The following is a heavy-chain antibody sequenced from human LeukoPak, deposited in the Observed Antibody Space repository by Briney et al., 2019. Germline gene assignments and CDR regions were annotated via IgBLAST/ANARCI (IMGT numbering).Heavy chain of an antibody. D-gene: IGHD3-10*01. Sequence: GGSLRLSCAASGFTFSIFEMNWVRQAPGKGLEWVSYISTSGTTVYYADSVKGRFTISRDNAKKSLYLQMNSLRAEDTAVYYCARGRSITLLRGVAMSDGFDIWGQGAMVAVSS. J-gene: IGHJ3*02. CDR2: ISTSGTTV. V-gene: IGHV3-48*03. CDR3: ARGRSITLLRGVAMSDGFDI. CDR1: GFTFSIFE.